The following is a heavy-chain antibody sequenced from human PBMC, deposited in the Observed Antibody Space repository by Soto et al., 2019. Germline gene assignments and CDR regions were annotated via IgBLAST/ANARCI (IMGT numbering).Heavy chain of an antibody. J-gene: IGHJ3*01. CDR3: AKDQQCSNTWYFAFDF. CDR2: ISDTGGST. D-gene: IGHD6-13*01. V-gene: IGHV3-23*01. CDR1: GFTFSSYA. Sequence: EVQLLESGEGLVQPGGSLRLSCAASGFTFSSYAMSWVRQAPGKGLEWVSSISDTGGSTYYADSVKGRFTISRDNSKNTVYLQMNSLGAEDTAVYYCAKDQQCSNTWYFAFDFWGQGTLGTVSS.